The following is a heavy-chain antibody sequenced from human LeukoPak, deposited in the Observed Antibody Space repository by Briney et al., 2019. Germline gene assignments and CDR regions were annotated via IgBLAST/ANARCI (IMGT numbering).Heavy chain of an antibody. Sequence: GGSLRLSCAASGFAFSSYWMHWVRQAPGKGLEWVSAISGSGGSTYYADSVKGRFTISRDNAKNSLYLQMNSLRAEDTAVYYCARDSGGYCTNGVCYTGENFDYWGQGTLVTVSS. J-gene: IGHJ4*02. CDR2: ISGSGGST. D-gene: IGHD2-8*01. CDR1: GFAFSSYW. V-gene: IGHV3-21*01. CDR3: ARDSGGYCTNGVCYTGENFDY.